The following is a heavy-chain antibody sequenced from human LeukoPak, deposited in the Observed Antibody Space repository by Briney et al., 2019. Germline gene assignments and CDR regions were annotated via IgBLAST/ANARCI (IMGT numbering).Heavy chain of an antibody. V-gene: IGHV1-69*05. CDR1: GGTFSSYA. CDR2: IIPIFSTA. J-gene: IGHJ5*02. D-gene: IGHD6-13*01. CDR3: ARAVAAAGTDNWFDP. Sequence: ASVKVSCKASGGTFSSYAISWVRQAPGQGLEWMGGIIPIFSTANYAQKLQGRVTMTTDTSTSTAYMELRSLRSDDTAVYYCARAVAAAGTDNWFDPWGQGTLVTVSS.